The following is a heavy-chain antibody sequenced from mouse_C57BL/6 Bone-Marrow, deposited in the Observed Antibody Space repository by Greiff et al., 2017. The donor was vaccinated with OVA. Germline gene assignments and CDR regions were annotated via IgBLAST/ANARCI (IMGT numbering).Heavy chain of an antibody. CDR1: GYTFTDYY. CDR2: INPYNGGT. J-gene: IGHJ2*01. CDR3: ARGGSYYGSSRFDY. V-gene: IGHV1-19*01. D-gene: IGHD1-1*01. Sequence: VQLKQSGPVLVKPGASVKMSCKASGYTFTDYYMNWVKQSHGKSLEWIGVINPYNGGTSYNQKFKGKATLTVDKSSSTAYMELNSLTSEDSAVYYCARGGSYYGSSRFDYWGQGTTLTVSP.